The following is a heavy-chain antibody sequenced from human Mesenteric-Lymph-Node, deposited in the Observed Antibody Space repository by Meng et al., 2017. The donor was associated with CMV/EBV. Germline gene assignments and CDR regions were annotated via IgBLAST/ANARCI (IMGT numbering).Heavy chain of an antibody. J-gene: IGHJ4*02. CDR3: TRGGRQYCYSTSCYTDYFDY. CDR1: GFTFGDKA. D-gene: IGHD2-2*02. V-gene: IGHV3-49*04. Sequence: GESLKLSCTAVGFTFGDKAMSWVRQAPGKGLEWVGFIRSQDYGGTTEYAASVKGRFTISRDDSKSIAYLQMNSLKAEDTAVYDCTRGGRQYCYSTSCYTDYFDYWGQGTMVTVSS. CDR2: IRSQDYGGTT.